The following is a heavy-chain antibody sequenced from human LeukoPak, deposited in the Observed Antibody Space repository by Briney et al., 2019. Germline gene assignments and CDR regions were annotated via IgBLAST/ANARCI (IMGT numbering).Heavy chain of an antibody. V-gene: IGHV3-30-3*01. CDR1: GCTFSSYS. CDR2: ISYDGDNK. J-gene: IGHJ5*02. Sequence: GGSLRLSCAASGCTFSSYSMHWVRQAPGKGLEWLVVISYDGDNKFYAESVKGRFTITRDNSKNTLYLQMNSLRAEDTAVYYCARTDCSTTSCYTGGVRFDPWGQGTLVTVSS. D-gene: IGHD2-2*02. CDR3: ARTDCSTTSCYTGGVRFDP.